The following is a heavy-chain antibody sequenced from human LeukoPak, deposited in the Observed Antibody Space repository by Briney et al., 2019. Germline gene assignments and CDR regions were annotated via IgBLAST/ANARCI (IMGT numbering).Heavy chain of an antibody. Sequence: PGGSLRLSCSASGXAVSSNYMTWVRQAPGKGPEWVSYISNSGDSIYYADSVKGRFTISRDNAKNLLYLQMNSLRADDTAVYYCARDPSLALAGTPFDYCGQGTRVTVSS. J-gene: IGHJ4*02. CDR3: ARDPSLALAGTPFDY. V-gene: IGHV3-48*03. D-gene: IGHD6-19*01. CDR2: ISNSGDSI. CDR1: GXAVSSNY.